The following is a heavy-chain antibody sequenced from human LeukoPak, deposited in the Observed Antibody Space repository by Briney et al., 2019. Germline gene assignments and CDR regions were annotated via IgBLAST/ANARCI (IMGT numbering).Heavy chain of an antibody. D-gene: IGHD3-3*01. CDR2: ISSSSSTI. J-gene: IGHJ3*02. Sequence: PGGSLRLSCAASGFTFSLYSMNWVRQAPGKGLEWLSYISSSSSTINYADSVKGRFTISRDNAKNSLYLQMNSLRAEDTAVYYCARVGVVIPKADAFDIWGQGTMVTVSS. CDR1: GFTFSLYS. CDR3: ARVGVVIPKADAFDI. V-gene: IGHV3-48*01.